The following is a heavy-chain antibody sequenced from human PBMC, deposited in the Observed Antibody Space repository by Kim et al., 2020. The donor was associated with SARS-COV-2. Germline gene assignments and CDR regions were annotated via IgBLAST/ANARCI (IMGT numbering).Heavy chain of an antibody. CDR3: AREGYYDSSGYYHHDAFDI. V-gene: IGHV4-59*13. CDR1: GGSISSYY. D-gene: IGHD3-22*01. Sequence: SETLSLTCTVSGGSISSYYWSWIRQPPGKGREWIGYIYYSGSTNYNPSLKSRVTISVDTSKNQFSLKLSSVTAADTAVYYCAREGYYDSSGYYHHDAFDIWGQGTMVTVSS. J-gene: IGHJ3*02. CDR2: IYYSGST.